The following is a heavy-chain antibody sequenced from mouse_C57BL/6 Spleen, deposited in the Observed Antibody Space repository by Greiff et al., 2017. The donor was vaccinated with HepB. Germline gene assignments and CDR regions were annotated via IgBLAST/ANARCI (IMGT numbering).Heavy chain of an antibody. CDR3: ARPTILRGYFDV. D-gene: IGHD1-1*01. J-gene: IGHJ1*03. Sequence: EVKLVESGGGLVKPGGSLKLSCAASGFTFSDYGMHWVRQAPEKGLEWVAYISSGSSTIYYADTVKGRFTISRDNAKNTLFLQMTSLRSEDTAMYYCARPTILRGYFDVWGTGTTVTVSS. V-gene: IGHV5-17*01. CDR2: ISSGSSTI. CDR1: GFTFSDYG.